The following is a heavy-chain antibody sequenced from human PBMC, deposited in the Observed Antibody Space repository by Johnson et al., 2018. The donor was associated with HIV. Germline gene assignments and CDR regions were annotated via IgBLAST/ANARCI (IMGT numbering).Heavy chain of an antibody. CDR3: ARDFGLGDLSYETVYAFDF. Sequence: QVQLVESGGGVVQPGRSLGLPCAASGFIFSSYGMHWVRQAPGKGLEWVAFIRNDGSKKYYADSVKGRFTISRDNAKNTLYLQMNNLTIEDTAVYSCARDFGLGDLSYETVYAFDFWGPGTLDTVSS. CDR1: GFIFSSYG. D-gene: IGHD3-16*02. J-gene: IGHJ3*01. CDR2: IRNDGSKK. V-gene: IGHV3-30*02.